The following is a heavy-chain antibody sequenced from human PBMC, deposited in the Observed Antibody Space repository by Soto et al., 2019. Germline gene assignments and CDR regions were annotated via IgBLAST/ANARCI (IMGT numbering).Heavy chain of an antibody. J-gene: IGHJ6*02. CDR2: VIPIFGTA. V-gene: IGHV1-69*01. D-gene: IGHD2-15*01. Sequence: QVQLVQSGAEVKKPGSSVKVSCKAHGGTFSSYAISWVRQAPGQGLEWMGGVIPIFGTAKYAQKFQGRVTMTADESTSTGYMELRSLRSEDTAVYYCARSQGGSSSLDIYYYYYYGMDVWGQGTTVTVSS. CDR3: ARSQGGSSSLDIYYYYYYGMDV. CDR1: GGTFSSYA.